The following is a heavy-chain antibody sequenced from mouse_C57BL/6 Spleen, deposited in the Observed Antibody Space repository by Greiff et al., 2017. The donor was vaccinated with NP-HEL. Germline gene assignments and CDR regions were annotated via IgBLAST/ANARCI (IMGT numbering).Heavy chain of an antibody. CDR2: IYPRSGNT. CDR1: GYTFTSYG. Sequence: QVQLKESGAELARPGASVKLSCKASGYTFTSYGISWVKQRTGQGLEWIGEIYPRSGNTYYNEKFKGKATLTADKSSSTAYMELRSLTSEDSAVYFCARWAHYYGSSYIDYWGQGTTLTVSS. CDR3: ARWAHYYGSSYIDY. D-gene: IGHD1-1*01. J-gene: IGHJ2*01. V-gene: IGHV1-81*01.